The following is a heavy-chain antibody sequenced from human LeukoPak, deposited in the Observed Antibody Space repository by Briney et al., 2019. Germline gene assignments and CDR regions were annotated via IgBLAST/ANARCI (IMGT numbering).Heavy chain of an antibody. CDR2: ISSSGSTI. CDR1: GFTFSSYS. CDR3: ARDDSGFDY. D-gene: IGHD1-26*01. Sequence: LSGGSLRPSCAASGFTFSSYSMNWVRQAPGKGLEWVSYISSSGSTIYYADSVKGRFTISRDNAKNSLYLQMNSLRAEDTAVYYCARDDSGFDYWGQGTLVTVSS. V-gene: IGHV3-48*04. J-gene: IGHJ4*02.